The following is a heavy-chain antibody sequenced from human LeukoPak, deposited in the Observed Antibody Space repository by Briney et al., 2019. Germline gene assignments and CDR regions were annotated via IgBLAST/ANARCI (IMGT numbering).Heavy chain of an antibody. D-gene: IGHD6-19*01. CDR2: INHSGST. CDR1: GGSFSGYY. V-gene: IGHV4-34*01. CDR3: ARGRGSSGWYGDY. Sequence: SETLSLTCAVYGGSFSGYYWSWTRQPPGKGLEWIGEINHSGSTNYNPSLKSRVTISVDTSKNQFSLKLSSVTAADTAVYYCARGRGSSGWYGDYWGQGTLVTVSS. J-gene: IGHJ4*02.